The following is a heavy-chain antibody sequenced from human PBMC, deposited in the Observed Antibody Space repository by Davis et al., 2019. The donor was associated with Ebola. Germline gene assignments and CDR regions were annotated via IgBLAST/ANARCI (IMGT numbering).Heavy chain of an antibody. CDR3: PSHGTPQPGHWHHYYNPSLKRRVTISGDTSKNQFSLKLSSVTAADTAVYYCARDGNADSGAWYYYYYMDV. V-gene: IGHV4-34*03. CDR2: INHSGST. D-gene: IGHD1-14*01. CDR1: GGSFSGYY. Sequence: SETLSLTCAVYGGSFSGYYWSWIRQPPGKGLEWIGEINHSGSTNYNPSLKSRLTISVAPSKHPFSLKLTSVTAAAPAMYYSPSHGTPQPGHWHHYYNPSLKRRVTISGDTSKNQFSLKLSSVTAADTAVYYCARDGNADSGAWYYYYYMDVWGKGTTVTVS. J-gene: IGHJ6*03.